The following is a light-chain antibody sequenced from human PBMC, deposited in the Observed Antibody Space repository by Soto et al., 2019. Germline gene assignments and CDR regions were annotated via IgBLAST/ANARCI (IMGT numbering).Light chain of an antibody. V-gene: IGLV2-11*01. CDR3: CSYAGNFVV. Sequence: QSALTQPRSVSGSPGQSVTISCIGTNSDVGGYDYVSWYQQHPGKAPKLLIYEISKRSSGVPNRFSGSKSGNTASLTISGLQADDEADYHCCSYAGNFVVFGGGTKVTVL. CDR2: EIS. J-gene: IGLJ2*01. CDR1: NSDVGGYDY.